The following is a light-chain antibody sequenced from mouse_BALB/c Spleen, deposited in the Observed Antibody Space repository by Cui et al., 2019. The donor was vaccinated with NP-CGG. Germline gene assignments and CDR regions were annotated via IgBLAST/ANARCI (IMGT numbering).Light chain of an antibody. Sequence: QAAVTQESAPTTSPGETVTLTCRSSTGAVTTSNYANWVQEKPDHLFTGLIGGINNRAPGVPARFSGSLIGDKAALTITGAQTEDEAIYFCALWYSNHWVFGGGTKLTVL. V-gene: IGLV1*01. J-gene: IGLJ1*01. CDR2: GIN. CDR3: ALWYSNHWV. CDR1: TGAVTTSNY.